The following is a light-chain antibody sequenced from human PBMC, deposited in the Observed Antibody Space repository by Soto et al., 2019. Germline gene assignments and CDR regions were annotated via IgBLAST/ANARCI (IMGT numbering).Light chain of an antibody. CDR2: DAS. CDR3: QQYNNWPQT. Sequence: EIVLTPSPVTLSLSPGERATLSCRASQSVRTYLAWYQVKPGQAPRLLIYDASRRASGVPARFSGSGSGTDFTLTITSLQSEDFAVYYCQQYNNWPQTFGQGTRLEIK. CDR1: QSVRTY. V-gene: IGKV3D-15*01. J-gene: IGKJ5*01.